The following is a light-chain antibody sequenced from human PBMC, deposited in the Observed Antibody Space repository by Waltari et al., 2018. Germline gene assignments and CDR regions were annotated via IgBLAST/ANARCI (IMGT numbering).Light chain of an antibody. Sequence: QSSLTQPASVSGSPGQSFTISCFGTSSDVGGYNYVSWYQRRPGKAPKLIIYEVNNRPSGVSYRFSGSKSGNTAALTISGLQAEDEANYYCSSYASISTLIFGGGTKLTVL. V-gene: IGLV2-14*01. CDR3: SSYASISTLI. CDR2: EVN. CDR1: SSDVGGYNY. J-gene: IGLJ2*01.